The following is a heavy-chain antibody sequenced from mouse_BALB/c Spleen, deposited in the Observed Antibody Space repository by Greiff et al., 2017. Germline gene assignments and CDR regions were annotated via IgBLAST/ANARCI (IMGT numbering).Heavy chain of an antibody. V-gene: IGHV1-7*01. D-gene: IGHD1-1*01. CDR1: GYTFTSYW. J-gene: IGHJ3*01. CDR2: INPSTGYT. CDR3: AGYYGSSSWFAY. Sequence: VKLLESGAELAKPGASVTMSCKASGYTFTSYWMHWVNQRPGQGLEWIGYINPSTGYTEYNQKFKDKATLTADKSSSTAYMQLSSLTSEDSAVYYCAGYYGSSSWFAYWGQGTLVTVSA.